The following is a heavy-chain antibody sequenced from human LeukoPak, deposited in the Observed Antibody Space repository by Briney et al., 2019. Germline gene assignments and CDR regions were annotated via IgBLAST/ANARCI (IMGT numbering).Heavy chain of an antibody. CDR2: IYTGGNT. V-gene: IGHV3-53*01. Sequence: GGSLRLSCAASGFSVSSNYMNWVRQAPGKGLEWVSVIYTGGNTYYAESVKGRFTISRDNSKNTLYLQMHSLRAEDTAVYYCASPISGQSFDIWGQGTMVTVSS. CDR1: GFSVSSNY. CDR3: ASPISGQSFDI. J-gene: IGHJ3*02. D-gene: IGHD6-19*01.